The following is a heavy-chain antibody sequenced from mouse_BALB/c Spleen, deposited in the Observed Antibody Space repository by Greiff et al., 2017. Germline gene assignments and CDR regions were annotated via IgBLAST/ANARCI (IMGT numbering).Heavy chain of an antibody. J-gene: IGHJ3*01. Sequence: QVQLQQPGAELVRPGASVKLSCKASGYTFTSYWINWVKQRPGQGLEWIGNIYPSDSYTNYNQKFKDKATLTVDKSSSTAYMQLSSPTSEDSAVYYCTRRGRYDVWFAYWGQGTLVTVSA. CDR1: GYTFTSYW. D-gene: IGHD2-14*01. V-gene: IGHV1-69*02. CDR3: TRRGRYDVWFAY. CDR2: IYPSDSYT.